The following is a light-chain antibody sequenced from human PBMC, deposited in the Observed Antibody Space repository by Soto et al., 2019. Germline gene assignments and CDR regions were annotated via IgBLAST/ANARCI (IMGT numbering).Light chain of an antibody. J-gene: IGKJ1*01. V-gene: IGKV3-20*01. CDR2: GAS. CDR3: QQYGSLSWT. CDR1: QNVSSNL. Sequence: TVLTQSPCTLSSSPGERATLSCRASQNVSSNLLVWYQQHPGQAPRLLIYGASSRATGISDRFSGSGSGTDFTLTISRLEPEDFAVYHCQQYGSLSWTFGQGTKVDI.